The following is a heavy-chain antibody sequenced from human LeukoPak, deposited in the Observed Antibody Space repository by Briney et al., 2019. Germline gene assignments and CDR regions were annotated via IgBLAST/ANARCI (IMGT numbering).Heavy chain of an antibody. CDR2: VYYTGST. J-gene: IGHJ4*02. V-gene: IGHV4-59*02. CDR1: GASVTSHY. Sequence: PSETLSLTCTVSGASVTSHYWTWIRQPPGKGLEWIGYVYYTGSTNYNPSLKSRVTTPVDTSKNQFSLNLNSVTAADTAVYYCARVMEDSSGYYNYFDYWGQGTLVTVSS. CDR3: ARVMEDSSGYYNYFDY. D-gene: IGHD3-22*01.